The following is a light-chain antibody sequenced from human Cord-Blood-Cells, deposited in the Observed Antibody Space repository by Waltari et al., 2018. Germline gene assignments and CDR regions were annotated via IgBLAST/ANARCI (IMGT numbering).Light chain of an antibody. CDR1: QSVSSSY. V-gene: IGKV3-20*01. Sequence: IVLTQSPGTLSLSPGERATLPCRPSQSVSSSYLAWYHRKPGQAPRLLIYGASSRATGIPDRVSGSGSGTDFTLTISRLEPEDFTGYYCQQYGSTPRTFGQGAKVEIK. CDR2: GAS. CDR3: QQYGSTPRT. J-gene: IGKJ1*01.